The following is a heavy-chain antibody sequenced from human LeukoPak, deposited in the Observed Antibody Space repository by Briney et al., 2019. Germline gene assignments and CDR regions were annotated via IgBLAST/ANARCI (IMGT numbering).Heavy chain of an antibody. CDR1: GGSISSGDYY. V-gene: IGHV4-30-4*01. CDR3: ARHSSSWYRWFDP. Sequence: SSQTLSLTCTVSGGSISSGDYYWSWIRQPPGKGLEWIGYIYYSGSTNYNPSLKSRVTISVDTSKNQFSLKLSSVTAADTAVYYCARHSSSWYRWFDPWGQGTLVTVSS. J-gene: IGHJ5*02. CDR2: IYYSGST. D-gene: IGHD6-13*01.